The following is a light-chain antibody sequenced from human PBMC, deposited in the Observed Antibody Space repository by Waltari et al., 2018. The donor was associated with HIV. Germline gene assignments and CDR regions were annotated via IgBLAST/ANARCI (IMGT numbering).Light chain of an antibody. CDR3: QSYDSSLSSYV. V-gene: IGLV1-40*01. CDR2: AAT. CDR1: SSHIGAGFD. J-gene: IGLJ1*01. Sequence: QSVLTQPPSVSGAPGQRVTISSPGRSSHIGAGFDVPLYQQLPGIAPKLLISAATNRHSGVPDRFSGSKSGTSASLAITGLQAEDEADYYCQSYDSSLSSYVFASGTRVTVL.